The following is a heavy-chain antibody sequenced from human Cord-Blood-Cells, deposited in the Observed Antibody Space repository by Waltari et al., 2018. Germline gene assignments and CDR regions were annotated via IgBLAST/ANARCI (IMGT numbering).Heavy chain of an antibody. D-gene: IGHD3-10*01. J-gene: IGHJ5*02. Sequence: EVQLVESGGGLVQPGGSLRLSCAASGFTFSSYWMSWVGQAPGKGLEWVANIKQDGSEKYYVDSVKGRFTISRDNAKNSLYLQMNSLRAEDTAVYYCASHYYGSGSYYNHWGQGTLVTVSS. V-gene: IGHV3-7*01. CDR1: GFTFSSYW. CDR3: ASHYYGSGSYYNH. CDR2: IKQDGSEK.